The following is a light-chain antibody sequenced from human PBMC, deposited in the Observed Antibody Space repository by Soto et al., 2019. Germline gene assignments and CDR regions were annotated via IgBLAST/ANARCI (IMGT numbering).Light chain of an antibody. J-gene: IGLJ1*01. V-gene: IGLV1-47*01. CDR1: STNVGSNY. CDR3: AAWDDSLSGLYV. CDR2: MNN. Sequence: QSALTQPPSASGTPGQRVTISCSGSSTNVGSNYVYWYQQLPGTAPNLLIYMNNQRHSGVPDRFSCSKSGTSASLAISGLRSEDEADYYCAAWDDSLSGLYVFGTGTKVTVL.